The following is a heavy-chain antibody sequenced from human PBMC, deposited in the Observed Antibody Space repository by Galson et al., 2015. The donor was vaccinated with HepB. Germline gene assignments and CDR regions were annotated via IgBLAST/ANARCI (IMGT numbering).Heavy chain of an antibody. CDR1: GSTVSSNY. Sequence: SLRLSCAASGSTVSSNYMSWVRQAPGKGLEWVSVIYSGGSTYYADSVKGRFTIYRDKSKNTLYLQMNSLRAEDTAVYYCARAILSLRIAVAGPVYGMDVWGQGTTVTVSS. V-gene: IGHV3-66*01. J-gene: IGHJ6*02. D-gene: IGHD6-19*01. CDR2: IYSGGST. CDR3: ARAILSLRIAVAGPVYGMDV.